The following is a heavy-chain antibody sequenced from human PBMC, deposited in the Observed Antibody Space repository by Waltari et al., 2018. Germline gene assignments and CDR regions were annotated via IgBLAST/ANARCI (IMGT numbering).Heavy chain of an antibody. CDR1: VFTISNNY. Sequence: EVQLVESGGGLIQPGMSLRLSCAASVFTISNNYISWVRQAPGKGLELVSVFYGGGSSYHADSVKGRFTVSRDASKNTVYLQMNSLTAEDTAVYYCALSSGVVKGYLDYWGQGTLVTVSS. V-gene: IGHV3-53*02. CDR3: ALSSGVVKGYLDY. D-gene: IGHD3-3*01. J-gene: IGHJ4*02. CDR2: FYGGGSS.